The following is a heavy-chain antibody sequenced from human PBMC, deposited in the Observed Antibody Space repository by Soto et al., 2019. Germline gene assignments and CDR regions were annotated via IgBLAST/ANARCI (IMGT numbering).Heavy chain of an antibody. D-gene: IGHD6-19*01. V-gene: IGHV5-10-1*01. Sequence: GESLKISCKGSGYSFIIYWISWVRQMPGKGLEWMGRIDPSDSYTTYNPSFRGHVTISADKSISTAYLQWSSLKASDTAMYYCARLSVSSAWSHDYWGQGTLVTVSS. J-gene: IGHJ4*02. CDR2: IDPSDSYT. CDR1: GYSFIIYW. CDR3: ARLSVSSAWSHDY.